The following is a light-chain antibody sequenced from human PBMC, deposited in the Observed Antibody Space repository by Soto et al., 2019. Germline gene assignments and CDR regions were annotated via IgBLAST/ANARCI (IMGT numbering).Light chain of an antibody. CDR2: ANT. J-gene: IGLJ7*01. V-gene: IGLV1-40*01. Sequence: QSVLTQPPSVSGAPGQRVTISCTGGSSNIGAGYDVHWYQQLPGTAPKLIIYANTDRPSGVPDRFSGSKSGTSASLAITGLQAEDEADYYCQSYDSSLRGSVFGGGTQLTVL. CDR1: SSNIGAGYD. CDR3: QSYDSSLRGSV.